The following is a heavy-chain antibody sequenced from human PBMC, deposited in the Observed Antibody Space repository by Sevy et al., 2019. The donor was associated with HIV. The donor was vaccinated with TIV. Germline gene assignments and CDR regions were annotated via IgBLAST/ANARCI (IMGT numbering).Heavy chain of an antibody. V-gene: IGHV1-18*01. J-gene: IGHJ4*02. Sequence: ASVKVSCKASGYTFTSYGISWVRQAPGQGLEWMGWISGYNGNTNYAQKLQGRVTMTTDTSTRTAYMELRSLSSDDTAVYSCARDRYCISTSCYARFDYWGQGTLVTVSS. CDR2: ISGYNGNT. D-gene: IGHD2-2*01. CDR3: ARDRYCISTSCYARFDY. CDR1: GYTFTSYG.